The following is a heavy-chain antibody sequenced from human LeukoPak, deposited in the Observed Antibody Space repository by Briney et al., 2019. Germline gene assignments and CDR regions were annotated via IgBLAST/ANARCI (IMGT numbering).Heavy chain of an antibody. Sequence: PSETLSLACSVSGGSISSGGYYWSWIRQHPGKGLEWIGYVYYSGSTYYNPSLKSRVTISVDTSKNQFSLKLSSVTAADTAVYYCARVYGDYPNSNWFDPWGQGTLVTVSS. CDR3: ARVYGDYPNSNWFDP. J-gene: IGHJ5*02. D-gene: IGHD4-17*01. CDR1: GGSISSGGYY. CDR2: VYYSGST. V-gene: IGHV4-31*03.